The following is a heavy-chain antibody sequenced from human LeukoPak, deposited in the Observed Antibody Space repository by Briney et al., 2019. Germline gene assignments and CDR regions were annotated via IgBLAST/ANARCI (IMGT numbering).Heavy chain of an antibody. V-gene: IGHV4-34*01. CDR2: INHSGST. CDR1: GGSFSGYY. D-gene: IGHD3-3*01. J-gene: IGHJ5*02. CDR3: ASPSTYYDFWSTPFDP. Sequence: PSETLSLTCAVYGGSFSGYYWSWIRQPPGKGLEWIGEINHSGSTNYNPSLKSRVTISVDTSKNQFSLKLSSVTAADTAVYYCASPSTYYDFWSTPFDPWGQGTLVTVSS.